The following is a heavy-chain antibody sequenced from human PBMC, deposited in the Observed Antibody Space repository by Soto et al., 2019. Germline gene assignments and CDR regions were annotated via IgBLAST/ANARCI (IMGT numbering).Heavy chain of an antibody. V-gene: IGHV3-23*01. CDR1: GFTFSSYA. CDR2: ISGSGGST. CDR3: ANYFSPGYSYGTAY. Sequence: GGSLRLSCAASGFTFSSYAMSWVRQAPGKGLEWVSAISGSGGSTYYADSVKGRFTISRDNSKNTLYLQMNSLRAEDTAVYYCANYFSPGYSYGTAYWGQGTLVTVSS. D-gene: IGHD5-18*01. J-gene: IGHJ4*02.